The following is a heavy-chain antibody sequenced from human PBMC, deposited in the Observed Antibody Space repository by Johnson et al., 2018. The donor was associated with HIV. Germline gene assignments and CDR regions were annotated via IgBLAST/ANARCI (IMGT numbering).Heavy chain of an antibody. CDR3: ARESANSGRYSGAFDI. Sequence: VQLVESGGGLGKPGGSLRLSCAASGFTFTNAWMSWVRQAPGKGLEWVGRVKSKTDGGTTYYADSVKGRFTISRDNSKNKLYLQMNSLRAEDTAVYYCARESANSGRYSGAFDIWGQGTMVTVSS. CDR2: VKSKTDGGTT. CDR1: GFTFTNAW. D-gene: IGHD1-26*01. J-gene: IGHJ3*02. V-gene: IGHV3-15*01.